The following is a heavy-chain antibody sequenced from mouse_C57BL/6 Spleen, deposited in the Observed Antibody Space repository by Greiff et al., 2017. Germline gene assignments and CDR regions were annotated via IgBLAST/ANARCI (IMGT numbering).Heavy chain of an antibody. D-gene: IGHD2-5*01. CDR2: ISSGSSTI. J-gene: IGHJ4*01. Sequence: EVKVVESGGGLVKPGGSLKLSCAASGFTFSDYGMHWVRQAPEKGLEWVAYISSGSSTIYYADTVKGRFTISRDNAKNTLCLQMTSLRSEDTAMYYCAMVVYYSNLYAMDYWGQGTSVTVSS. CDR3: AMVVYYSNLYAMDY. V-gene: IGHV5-17*01. CDR1: GFTFSDYG.